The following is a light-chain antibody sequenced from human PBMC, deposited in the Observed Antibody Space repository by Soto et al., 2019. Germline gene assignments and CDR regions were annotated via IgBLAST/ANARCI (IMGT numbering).Light chain of an antibody. CDR2: EVS. J-gene: IGLJ2*01. Sequence: QAVVTQPASVSGSPGQSITISCTGTGSDVGGYNYVSWYQHHPGKAPKLMIYEVSNRPSGVSNRFSGSKSGNTASLTISGLQAEDEADYYCSSYTSSSTPHVVFGGGTKVTVL. CDR3: SSYTSSSTPHVV. V-gene: IGLV2-14*01. CDR1: GSDVGGYNY.